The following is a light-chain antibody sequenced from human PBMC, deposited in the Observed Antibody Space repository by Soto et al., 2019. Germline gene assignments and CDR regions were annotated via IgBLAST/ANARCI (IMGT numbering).Light chain of an antibody. J-gene: IGKJ5*01. V-gene: IGKV3-11*01. Sequence: ETVLTQSPGTLSLSPGERATLSCRASRSVNRFLAWYQQKPGQVPRLLIYSASERATGIPARFSGSGSGTDFTLTISSLEPEDFAVYYCQQRYNWPTTFGQGTRLEVK. CDR2: SAS. CDR1: RSVNRF. CDR3: QQRYNWPTT.